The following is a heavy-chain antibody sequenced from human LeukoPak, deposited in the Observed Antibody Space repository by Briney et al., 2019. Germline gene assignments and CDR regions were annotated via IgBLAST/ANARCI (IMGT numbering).Heavy chain of an antibody. V-gene: IGHV3-23*01. J-gene: IGHJ6*02. CDR2: ISRSGSST. CDR3: TKKRLNRLGFYYGIDV. Sequence: QTGGSLRLSCAASGFTFSAYAMTWVRQAPGKGLDCVSVISRSGSSTHYADSVKGRFTISRDNSKNMLYLQMNSLRAEDTAIYYCTKKRLNRLGFYYGIDVWGQGTTVTVSS. CDR1: GFTFSAYA. D-gene: IGHD4-17*01.